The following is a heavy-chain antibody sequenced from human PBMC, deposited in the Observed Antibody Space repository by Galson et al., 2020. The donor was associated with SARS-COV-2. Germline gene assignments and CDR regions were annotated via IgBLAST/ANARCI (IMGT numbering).Heavy chain of an antibody. CDR3: AKTSGSYYYYYGMDV. CDR1: GFTFSSYG. J-gene: IGHJ6*02. Sequence: TGGSLRLSCAASGFTFSSYGMHWVRQAPGKGLEWVAVISYDGSNKYYADSVKGRFTISRDNSKNTLYLQMNSLRAEDTAVYYCAKTSGSYYYYYGMDVWGQGTTVTVSS. D-gene: IGHD6-19*01. V-gene: IGHV3-30*18. CDR2: ISYDGSNK.